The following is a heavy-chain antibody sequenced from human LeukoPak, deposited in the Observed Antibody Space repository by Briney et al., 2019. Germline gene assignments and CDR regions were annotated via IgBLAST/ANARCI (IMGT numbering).Heavy chain of an antibody. CDR2: ISYDGSNK. J-gene: IGHJ4*01. CDR1: GFTFSSYA. CDR3: ARGGPEWLLPPPDY. Sequence: GGSLRLSCAASGFTFSSYAMHWVRQAPGKGLEWVAVISYDGSNKYYADSVKGRFTNSRDNSKNTLYLQMNSLRAEDTAVYYCARGGPEWLLPPPDYWGHGTLVTGSS. V-gene: IGHV3-30-3*01. D-gene: IGHD3-3*01.